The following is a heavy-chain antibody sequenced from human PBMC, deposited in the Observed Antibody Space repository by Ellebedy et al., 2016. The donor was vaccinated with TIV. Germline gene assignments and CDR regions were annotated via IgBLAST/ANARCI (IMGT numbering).Heavy chain of an antibody. V-gene: IGHV3-23*01. D-gene: IGHD2-15*01. CDR1: GYSFSSFA. J-gene: IGHJ4*02. Sequence: GESLKISCPASGYSFSSFAMSWVRQAPGKGLEWVSAISGSGDTTYYTDSVKGRSTISRDNSKNTLYLQMNSLRAEDTAVYYCAKRTTTGGSYFDYWGQGTLVTVS. CDR3: AKRTTTGGSYFDY. CDR2: ISGSGDTT.